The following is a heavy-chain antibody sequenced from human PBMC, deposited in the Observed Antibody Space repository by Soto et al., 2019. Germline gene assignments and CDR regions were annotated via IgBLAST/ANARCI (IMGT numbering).Heavy chain of an antibody. V-gene: IGHV3-33*01. CDR1: GFTFSSYG. Sequence: QVQLVESGGGVVQPGRSLRLSCAASGFTFSSYGMHWVRQAPGKGLEWVAVIWYDGSNKYYADSVKGRFTISRDNSKNTLYLQMNSPRAEDTAVFYCARESGPTYYDSSGYHYWGQGTLVTVSS. CDR3: ARESGPTYYDSSGYHY. J-gene: IGHJ4*02. CDR2: IWYDGSNK. D-gene: IGHD3-22*01.